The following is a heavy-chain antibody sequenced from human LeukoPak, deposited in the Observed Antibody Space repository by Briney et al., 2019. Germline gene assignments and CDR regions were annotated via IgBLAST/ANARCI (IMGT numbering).Heavy chain of an antibody. V-gene: IGHV3-53*01. CDR3: AREGSYCVGGDCYSFDF. D-gene: IGHD2-21*02. J-gene: IGHJ4*02. Sequence: GGSLRLSCAASGFTVNSNYMSWVRQAPGKGLECVSVIYSDATTYYADSVKGRFTISRDNSKNTVYLQMNSLRADDTAVYYCAREGSYCVGGDCYSFDFWGQGTLITVSS. CDR1: GFTVNSNY. CDR2: IYSDATT.